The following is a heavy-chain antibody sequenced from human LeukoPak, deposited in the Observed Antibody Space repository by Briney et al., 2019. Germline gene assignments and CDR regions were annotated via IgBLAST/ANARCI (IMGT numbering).Heavy chain of an antibody. J-gene: IGHJ5*02. V-gene: IGHV1-69*13. Sequence: GASVKVSCKASGGTFSSYAISWVRQAPGQGLEWMGGIIPIFGTANYAQKFQGRVTITADESTSTAYMELSSLRSEDTAVYYCARATYYYDSSGYPSRFDPWGQGTLVTVSS. D-gene: IGHD3-22*01. CDR3: ARATYYYDSSGYPSRFDP. CDR1: GGTFSSYA. CDR2: IIPIFGTA.